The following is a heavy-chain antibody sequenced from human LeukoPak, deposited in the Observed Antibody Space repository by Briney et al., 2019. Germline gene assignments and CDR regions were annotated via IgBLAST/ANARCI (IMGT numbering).Heavy chain of an antibody. D-gene: IGHD3-10*01. Sequence: PSETLSLTCTVSGGSISTYYWSWIRQPAGKDLEWIGHIYSSGSTNYNPSLKSRVTMSVDTSKNQLSLKLNSVTAADTAVYYCVRGYGSGSNWFDPWGQGTLVIVSS. CDR3: VRGYGSGSNWFDP. V-gene: IGHV4-4*07. J-gene: IGHJ5*02. CDR1: GGSISTYY. CDR2: IYSSGST.